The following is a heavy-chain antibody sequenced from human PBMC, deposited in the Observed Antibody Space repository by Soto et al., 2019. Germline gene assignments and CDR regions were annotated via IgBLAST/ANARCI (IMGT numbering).Heavy chain of an antibody. Sequence: QVQLVQSGAEVKKPGASVKVSCKASGYTFTSYGISWVLQASGQGLEWMGWISAYNGNTKYAQKLQGRVTMTTDTSTSTAYMELRSLRSDDTALYYCARDEAYKWHDVGWFDPWGQGTLVTVSS. D-gene: IGHD1-1*01. CDR3: ARDEAYKWHDVGWFDP. CDR2: ISAYNGNT. J-gene: IGHJ5*02. CDR1: GYTFTSYG. V-gene: IGHV1-18*01.